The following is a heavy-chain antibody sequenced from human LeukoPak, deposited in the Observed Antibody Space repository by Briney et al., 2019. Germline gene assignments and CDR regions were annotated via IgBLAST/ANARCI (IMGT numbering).Heavy chain of an antibody. CDR1: GFTFNNFA. Sequence: PGRSLRLSCAASGFTFNNFAMHWVRQAPGKGLEWVAVIAYDGSHKYYADSVKGRFTISRDNAKNSLYLQMNSLRAEDTAVYYCATPYYYDSSGYPPYYYYYYMDVWGKGTTVTVSS. D-gene: IGHD3-22*01. V-gene: IGHV3-30*04. CDR2: IAYDGSHK. J-gene: IGHJ6*03. CDR3: ATPYYYDSSGYPPYYYYYYMDV.